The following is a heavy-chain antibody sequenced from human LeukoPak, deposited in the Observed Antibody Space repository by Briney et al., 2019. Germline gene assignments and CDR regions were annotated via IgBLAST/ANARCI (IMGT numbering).Heavy chain of an antibody. Sequence: SETLSLTCTVWGCSISSYYWSGIRQPAGKGLELIGRIYTSGSTNYNPSLKSRVTMSVDTSKNQFSLKLSSVTAADTAVYYCARDPGIAAADSNYFDYWGQGTLATVSS. J-gene: IGHJ4*02. CDR2: IYTSGST. CDR3: ARDPGIAAADSNYFDY. D-gene: IGHD6-13*01. CDR1: GCSISSYY. V-gene: IGHV4-4*07.